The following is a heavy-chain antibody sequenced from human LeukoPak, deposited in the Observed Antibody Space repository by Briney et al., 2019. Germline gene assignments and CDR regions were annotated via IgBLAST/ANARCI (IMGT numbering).Heavy chain of an antibody. D-gene: IGHD3-16*01. Sequence: PGGSVTLSCVASGFTFSTNAMNWVRQAPGKGLEGVSGISVSGGTTFYADSVKGRFTISRDNSKNTVYLQMNDLRGEATAVYYCAKSGSAVITLDWFNPWGQGTLVTVYS. CDR1: GFTFSTNA. V-gene: IGHV3-23*01. J-gene: IGHJ5*02. CDR3: AKSGSAVITLDWFNP. CDR2: ISVSGGTT.